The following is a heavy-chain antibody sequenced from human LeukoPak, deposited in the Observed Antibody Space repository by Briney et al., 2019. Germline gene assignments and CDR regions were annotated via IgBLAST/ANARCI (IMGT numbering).Heavy chain of an antibody. CDR1: GFTFSTYV. D-gene: IGHD3-16*01. CDR3: AKAGSVDYGQEDLDY. CDR2: IWYDGSNK. Sequence: GGSLRLSCAASGFTFSTYVMHWVRQAPGKGLEWVAVIWYDGSNKYYADSVKGRFTISRDNSKNTVYLQMNSLRAEDTAVYYCAKAGSVDYGQEDLDYWGQGTLVTVSS. V-gene: IGHV3-33*06. J-gene: IGHJ4*02.